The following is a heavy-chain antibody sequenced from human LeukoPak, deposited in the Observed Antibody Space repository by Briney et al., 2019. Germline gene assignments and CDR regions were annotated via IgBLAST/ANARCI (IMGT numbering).Heavy chain of an antibody. J-gene: IGHJ3*02. CDR3: ARDSAYSSSPGAFDI. CDR2: ISSSGSTI. Sequence: GGSLRLSCAASGLTFSDYYMSWIRQAPGRGLEWVSYISSSGSTIYYADSVKGRFTISRDNAKNSLYLQMNSLRAEDTAVYYCARDSAYSSSPGAFDIWGQGTMVTVSS. D-gene: IGHD6-6*01. V-gene: IGHV3-11*01. CDR1: GLTFSDYY.